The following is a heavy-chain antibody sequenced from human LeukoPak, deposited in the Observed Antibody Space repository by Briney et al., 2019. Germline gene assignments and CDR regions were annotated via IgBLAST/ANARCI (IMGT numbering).Heavy chain of an antibody. D-gene: IGHD6-19*01. Sequence: SETLSLTCAVYGGSFSGYYWSWIRQPPGKGLEWIGEINHSGSTNYNPSLKSRVTISVDTSKNQFPLKLSSVTAADTAVYYCARVAAVAGTDYWGQGTLVTVSS. J-gene: IGHJ4*02. CDR1: GGSFSGYY. V-gene: IGHV4-34*01. CDR2: INHSGST. CDR3: ARVAAVAGTDY.